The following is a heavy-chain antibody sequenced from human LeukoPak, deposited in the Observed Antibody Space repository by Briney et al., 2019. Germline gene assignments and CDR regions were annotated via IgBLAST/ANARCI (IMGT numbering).Heavy chain of an antibody. CDR1: GYSFSSYW. CDR3: ARRVVVASTSPGDFDY. CDR2: IYPGDSDT. D-gene: IGHD2-15*01. Sequence: GESLKISCKGSGYSFSSYWIGWVRQKPGKGLEWMGIIYPGDSDTRYSPSFQGLVTISADKSISTTYLQWRSLKTSDTAMFFCARRVVVASTSPGDFDYWGQGTLVTVSS. V-gene: IGHV5-51*01. J-gene: IGHJ4*02.